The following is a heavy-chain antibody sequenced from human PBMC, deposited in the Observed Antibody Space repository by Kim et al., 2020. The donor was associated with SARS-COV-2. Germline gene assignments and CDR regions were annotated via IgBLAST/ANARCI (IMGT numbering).Heavy chain of an antibody. CDR3: ARDPVVQGVIGAFDI. Sequence: GGSLRLSCAASGFTFSSYAMHWVRQAPGKGLEWVAVISYDGSNKYYVDSVKGRFTISRDNSKNTLYLQMNSLRAEDTAVYYCARDPVVQGVIGAFDIWGQGTMVTVSS. D-gene: IGHD3-10*01. CDR2: ISYDGSNK. V-gene: IGHV3-30*04. J-gene: IGHJ3*02. CDR1: GFTFSSYA.